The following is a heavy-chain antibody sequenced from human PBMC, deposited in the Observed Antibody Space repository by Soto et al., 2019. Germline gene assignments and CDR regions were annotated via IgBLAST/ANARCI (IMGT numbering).Heavy chain of an antibody. D-gene: IGHD2-2*01. V-gene: IGHV1-24*01. Sequence: ASVKVSCKVSGYTLTELSMHWVRQAPGKGLEWMGGFDPEDGETIYAQKFQGRVTMTEDTSTDTAYMELSSLRSEDTAVYYCATEAAAAMLQTGGFYYYYGMDVWGQGTTVTVSS. J-gene: IGHJ6*02. CDR3: ATEAAAAMLQTGGFYYYYGMDV. CDR2: FDPEDGET. CDR1: GYTLTELS.